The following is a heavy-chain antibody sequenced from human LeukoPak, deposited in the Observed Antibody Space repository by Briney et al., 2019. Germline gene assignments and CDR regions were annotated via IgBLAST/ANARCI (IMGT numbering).Heavy chain of an antibody. J-gene: IGHJ4*02. CDR1: GYTFTGYY. V-gene: IGHV1-2*02. Sequence: ASVKVSCKASGYTFTGYYMHWVRQAPGQGLEWMGWINPNSGGTNYAQKFQGRVTMTRDTSISTAYMELSRLRSDDTAVYYCAKEPYSGSQLLDYWGQGTLVTVSS. D-gene: IGHD1-26*01. CDR3: AKEPYSGSQLLDY. CDR2: INPNSGGT.